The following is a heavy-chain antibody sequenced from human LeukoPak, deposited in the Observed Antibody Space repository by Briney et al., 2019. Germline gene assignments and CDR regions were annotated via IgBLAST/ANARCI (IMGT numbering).Heavy chain of an antibody. CDR2: ISSTGSNI. D-gene: IGHD2-21*01. J-gene: IGHJ3*02. CDR3: ASGLVVVDAFDI. V-gene: IGHV3-48*03. CDR1: GFTFSTYE. Sequence: PGGSLRLSCAASGFTFSTYEMNWVRRAPGKGLEWVSYISSTGSNIYYADSVKGRFTISRDNAKNSLYLLMNSLRTEDTALYYCASGLVVVDAFDIWGQGTMVTVSS.